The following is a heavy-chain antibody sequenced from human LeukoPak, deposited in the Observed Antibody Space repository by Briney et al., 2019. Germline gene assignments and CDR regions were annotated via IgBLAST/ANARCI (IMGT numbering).Heavy chain of an antibody. D-gene: IGHD3-9*01. CDR2: ISYDGSNK. J-gene: IGHJ4*02. Sequence: PGRSLRLSCAASGFTFSSYAMHWVRQAPGKGLEWVAVISYDGSNKYYADSVKGRFTISRDNSKNTLYLQMNSLRAEDTAVYYCARAPPPQYDILTGYTDYWGQGTLVTVSS. CDR1: GFTFSSYA. V-gene: IGHV3-30-3*01. CDR3: ARAPPPQYDILTGYTDY.